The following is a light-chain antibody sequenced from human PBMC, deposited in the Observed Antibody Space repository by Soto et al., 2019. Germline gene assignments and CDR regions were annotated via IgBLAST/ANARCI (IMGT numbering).Light chain of an antibody. CDR2: DTS. V-gene: IGKV3-15*01. J-gene: IGKJ4*02. CDR1: QNVYNN. CDR3: QQCRKWPLT. Sequence: EIVMTQSPATLSVSPGEGATLSCKASQNVYNNLAWYQQRPGQPPRLLIYDTSTRATGISARFSGTGYGTEFTLTISILYFEDCAVYFCQQCRKWPLTFGGGTKVDMK.